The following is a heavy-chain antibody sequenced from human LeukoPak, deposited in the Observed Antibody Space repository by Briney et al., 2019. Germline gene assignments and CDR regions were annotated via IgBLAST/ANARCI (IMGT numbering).Heavy chain of an antibody. Sequence: GGSLRLSCAASGFTFSSYSMNWVRQAPGKGLEWVSSISSSSYIYYADSVKGRFTISRDNAKNSLYLQMNSLRAEDTAVYYCARGAVRGVRVSDYWGQGTLVTVSS. CDR3: ARGAVRGVRVSDY. V-gene: IGHV3-21*01. D-gene: IGHD3-10*01. CDR2: ISSSSYI. J-gene: IGHJ4*02. CDR1: GFTFSSYS.